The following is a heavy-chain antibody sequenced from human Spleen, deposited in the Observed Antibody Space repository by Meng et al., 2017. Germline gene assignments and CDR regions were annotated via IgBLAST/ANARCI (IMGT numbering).Heavy chain of an antibody. CDR1: GFTVSHNY. D-gene: IGHD5-24*01. CDR2: IYSGGNT. J-gene: IGHJ4*02. CDR3: ARYRWLQYDY. Sequence: GESLKISCAASGFTVSHNYMSWVRQAPGKGLEWVSVIYSGGNTYYADSVKGRFTISRDNSKNTLYLQMNSLRAEDTAVYYCARYRWLQYDYWGQGTLVTVSS. V-gene: IGHV3-66*02.